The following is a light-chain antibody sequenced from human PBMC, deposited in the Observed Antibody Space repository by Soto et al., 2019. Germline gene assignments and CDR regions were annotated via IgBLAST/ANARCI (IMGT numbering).Light chain of an antibody. V-gene: IGLV2-14*03. Sequence: QSALTQPASVSGSPGQSITISCSGTSSDVGGSNYVSWYQQHPGEAPKLIIYDVSYRPSGVSNRFSGSKSGNTASLTISGLQAEDEAHYFCSSYTSSAPGVLFGGGTKLTV. CDR2: DVS. CDR1: SSDVGGSNY. CDR3: SSYTSSAPGVL. J-gene: IGLJ2*01.